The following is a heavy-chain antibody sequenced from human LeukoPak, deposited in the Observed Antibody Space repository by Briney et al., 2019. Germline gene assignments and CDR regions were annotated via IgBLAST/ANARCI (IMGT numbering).Heavy chain of an antibody. D-gene: IGHD6-19*01. CDR2: IYHSGST. V-gene: IGHV4-38-2*02. J-gene: IGHJ5*02. CDR1: GYSISSGYY. CDR3: ARHPETGIAVARP. Sequence: SETLSLTCTVSGYSISSGYYWGWIRQPPGKGLEWIGSIYHSGSTYYNPSLKSRVTISVDTSKNQFSLKLSSVTAADTAVYYCARHPETGIAVARPWGQGTLVTVSS.